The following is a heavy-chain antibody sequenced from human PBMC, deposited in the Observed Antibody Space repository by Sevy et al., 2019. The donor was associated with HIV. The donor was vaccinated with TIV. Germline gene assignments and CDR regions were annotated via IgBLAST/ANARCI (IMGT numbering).Heavy chain of an antibody. D-gene: IGHD5-18*01. Sequence: GESLKISCKGSGYSFTSYWIGWVRQMPGKGLEWMGIIYPSDSDTRYSPSFQGQVTISADKSISTAYLQWSSLKASDTAMYYCARQEVERGYSYGGADYWGQGTLVTVSS. J-gene: IGHJ4*02. V-gene: IGHV5-51*01. CDR2: IYPSDSDT. CDR1: GYSFTSYW. CDR3: ARQEVERGYSYGGADY.